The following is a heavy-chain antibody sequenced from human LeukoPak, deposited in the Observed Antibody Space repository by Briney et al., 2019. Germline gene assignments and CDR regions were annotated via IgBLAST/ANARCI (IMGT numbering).Heavy chain of an antibody. CDR3: ARDRHGDYDY. J-gene: IGHJ4*02. V-gene: IGHV1-2*02. CDR1: GYTFTGYY. CDR2: INPNSGGT. D-gene: IGHD4-17*01. Sequence: ASVKVSCKAAGYTFTGYYMHWVRQGPGQGLEWMGWINPNSGGTNYAQKFQGRVTMTRDTSISTAYMELSRLRSDDTAVCYCARDRHGDYDYWGQGTLVTVSS.